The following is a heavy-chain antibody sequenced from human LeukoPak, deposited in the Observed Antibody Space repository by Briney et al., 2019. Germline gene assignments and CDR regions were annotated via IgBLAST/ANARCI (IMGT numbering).Heavy chain of an antibody. CDR2: INGDGSTI. J-gene: IGHJ4*02. V-gene: IGHV3-74*01. CDR1: GFTLSTSW. CDR3: AEMVRGVPTNY. Sequence: GSLRLSCAASGFTLSTSWMHWVRQAPGKGLVWVSRINGDGSTISYADSVKGRFTISRDNAKNTLYLQMNSLRAEDTAVYYCAEMVRGVPTNYWGQGTLVTVSS. D-gene: IGHD3-10*01.